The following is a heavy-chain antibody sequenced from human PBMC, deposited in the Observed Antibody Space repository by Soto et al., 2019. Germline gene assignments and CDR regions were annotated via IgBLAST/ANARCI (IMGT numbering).Heavy chain of an antibody. V-gene: IGHV1-18*01. CDR3: ARDPQFSGSLSGGGDAFDI. Sequence: QVQLVQSGDEVKKPGASVKVSCKASGYTFTSSAISWVRQAPGQGLEWMGWISPYNGNTHFAQKFQGRVTMATYTSTSTAYMELRSLISDDTAVYYCARDPQFSGSLSGGGDAFDIWGQGTMVTVSS. CDR2: ISPYNGNT. CDR1: GYTFTSSA. D-gene: IGHD1-26*01. J-gene: IGHJ3*02.